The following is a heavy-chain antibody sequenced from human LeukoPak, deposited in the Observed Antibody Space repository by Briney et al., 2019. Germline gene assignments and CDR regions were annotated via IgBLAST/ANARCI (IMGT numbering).Heavy chain of an antibody. J-gene: IGHJ4*02. CDR1: GFTFSSYG. CDR2: IWYDGSNK. D-gene: IGHD6-6*01. CDR3: AREAQLRPALDY. V-gene: IGHV3-33*01. Sequence: PGGSLRLSCAASGFTFSSYGMHWVRQAPGKGLEWVAVIWYDGSNKYYADSVKGRFTISRDNSKNTLYLQMNSLRAEDTAVYYCAREAQLRPALDYWGQGTLVTASS.